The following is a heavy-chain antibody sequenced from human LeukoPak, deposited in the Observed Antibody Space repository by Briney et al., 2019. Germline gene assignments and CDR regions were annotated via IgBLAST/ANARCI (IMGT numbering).Heavy chain of an antibody. CDR1: GGTFSNYA. J-gene: IGHJ4*02. Sequence: SVKVSCKASGGTFSNYAISWVRQAPGQGLEWMGGIIPIFGTANYAQKFRGRVTITADKSTRTAYMELSSLRSEDTAVYYCATDCSSTSCYLGGFDYWGQGTLVTVSS. V-gene: IGHV1-69*06. CDR2: IIPIFGTA. CDR3: ATDCSSTSCYLGGFDY. D-gene: IGHD2-2*01.